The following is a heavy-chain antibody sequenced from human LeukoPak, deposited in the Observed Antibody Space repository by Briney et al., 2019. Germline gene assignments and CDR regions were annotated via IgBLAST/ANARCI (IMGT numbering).Heavy chain of an antibody. J-gene: IGHJ6*03. CDR2: ISYDGSNE. V-gene: IGHV3-30*18. CDR1: GFAFSRYL. D-gene: IGHD6-13*01. CDR3: AKKGSSSSWYYYYYYMDG. Sequence: PGGSLRLSCAASGFAFSRYLMTWVRQAPGKGLEWVAVISYDGSNEYYADSVKGRFTISRDNSKNTLYLQMNSLRAEDTAVYYCAKKGSSSSWYYYYYYMDGWGKGNTVTVSS.